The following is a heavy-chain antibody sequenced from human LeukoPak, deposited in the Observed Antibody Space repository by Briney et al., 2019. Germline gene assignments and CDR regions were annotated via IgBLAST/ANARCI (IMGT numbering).Heavy chain of an antibody. J-gene: IGHJ4*02. CDR1: GYTFTSYG. V-gene: IGHV1-18*01. Sequence: ASVKVSCKASGYTFTSYGISWVRQAPGQGLEWMGWISVYNGNTNYAQKFQGRVTMTTDISTSTAYMELRSLRSDDTAVYYCAKRLAGAKGDDYWGQGTLVTVSS. CDR3: AKRLAGAKGDDY. D-gene: IGHD1-26*01. CDR2: ISVYNGNT.